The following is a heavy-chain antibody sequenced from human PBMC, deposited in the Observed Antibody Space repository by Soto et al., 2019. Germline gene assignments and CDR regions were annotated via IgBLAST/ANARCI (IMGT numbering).Heavy chain of an antibody. CDR1: GFTFTSSA. V-gene: IGHV1-58*02. Sequence: VASVKVSCKASGFTFTSSAMQWVRQARGQRLEWIGWIVVGSGNTNYAQKFQERVTITRDMSTSTAYMELSSLRSEDTAVYYCAAVGRVVVPRPGGDNWFDPWGQGTLVTVS. D-gene: IGHD2-2*01. CDR2: IVVGSGNT. J-gene: IGHJ5*02. CDR3: AAVGRVVVPRPGGDNWFDP.